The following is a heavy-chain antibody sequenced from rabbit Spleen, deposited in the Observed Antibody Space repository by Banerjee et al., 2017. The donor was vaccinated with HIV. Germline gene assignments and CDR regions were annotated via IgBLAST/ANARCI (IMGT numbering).Heavy chain of an antibody. J-gene: IGHJ4*01. D-gene: IGHD1-1*01. CDR3: ARDLVAVIGWNFNL. V-gene: IGHV1S45*01. CDR2: INTATGKA. Sequence: QAQLEESGGGLVQPEGSLTLTCKASGFSFSDRDVMCWVRQAPGKGLEWIACINTATGKAVYASWAKGRFTISKTSSTTVTLQMTSLTAADTATYFCARDLVAVIGWNFNLWGPGTLVTVS. CDR1: GFSFSDRDV.